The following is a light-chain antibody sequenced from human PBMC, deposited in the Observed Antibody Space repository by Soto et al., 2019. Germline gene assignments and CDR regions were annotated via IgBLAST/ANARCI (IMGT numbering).Light chain of an antibody. V-gene: IGKV1-6*01. CDR1: QDIRKD. J-gene: IGKJ2*02. CDR2: GAS. Sequence: PSTLSGRERVIVTMISRASQDIRKDLAWYQQKPGKAPQVPIYGASTLQSWVASRFTSSGSGTEFALPLSSLQSEESAGYTCQQDYSYACTVGQGPRWIS. CDR3: QQDYSYACT.